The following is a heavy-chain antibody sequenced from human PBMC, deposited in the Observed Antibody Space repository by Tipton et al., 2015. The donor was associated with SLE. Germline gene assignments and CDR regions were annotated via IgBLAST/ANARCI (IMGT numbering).Heavy chain of an antibody. CDR1: GGSISSYY. V-gene: IGHV4-59*01. Sequence: PSLTCTVSGGSISSYYWSWIRQPPGKGLEWIGDIYYSGSTNYNPSLKSRVTISVDTSKNQFSLKLSSVTAADTAVYYCARAGAGYYDYYYMDVWGKGTTVTVSS. CDR3: ARAGAGYYDYYYMDV. CDR2: IYYSGST. J-gene: IGHJ6*03.